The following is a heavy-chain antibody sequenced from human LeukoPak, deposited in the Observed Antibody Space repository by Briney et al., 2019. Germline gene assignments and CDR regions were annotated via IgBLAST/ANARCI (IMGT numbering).Heavy chain of an antibody. D-gene: IGHD3-3*01. CDR2: INPSGGST. CDR3: ASAGKNYDFWSGYYQNYYYYGMDV. V-gene: IGHV1-46*01. Sequence: ASVKVSCKASGYTFTSYYMHWVRQAPGQGLEWMGIINPSGGSTSYAQKFQGRVTMTRDTSTSTVYMELSSLRSEETAVYYCASAGKNYDFWSGYYQNYYYYGMDVWGQGTTVTVSS. CDR1: GYTFTSYY. J-gene: IGHJ6*02.